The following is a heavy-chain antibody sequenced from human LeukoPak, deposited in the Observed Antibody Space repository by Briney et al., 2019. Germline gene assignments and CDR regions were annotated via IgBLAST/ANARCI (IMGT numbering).Heavy chain of an antibody. Sequence: ASVKVSCKASGGTFSSYGISWVRQAPGQGLEWMGWISAYNGNTNYAQKLQGRVTMTTDTSTSTAYMELRSLRSDDTAVYYCALDTRLLWFGELSGGWFDPWGQGTLVTVSS. CDR1: GGTFSSYG. CDR2: ISAYNGNT. V-gene: IGHV1-18*01. J-gene: IGHJ5*02. D-gene: IGHD3-10*01. CDR3: ALDTRLLWFGELSGGWFDP.